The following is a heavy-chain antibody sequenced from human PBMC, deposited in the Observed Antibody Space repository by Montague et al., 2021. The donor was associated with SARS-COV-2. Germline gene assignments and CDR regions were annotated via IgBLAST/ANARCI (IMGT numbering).Heavy chain of an antibody. V-gene: IGHV5-10-1*01. D-gene: IGHD3-10*01. Sequence: SGAEVKKPGESLRISCKVSGYIFISHWITWVRQMPGKGLERMGRIDPSDSYTNYSPSFQGHVSISVDKSISTAYLQWSSLKASDTAMYYCARHASGSFSPFYFDXWGRGTLLTVSS. CDR2: IDPSDSYT. CDR1: GYIFISHW. CDR3: ARHASGSFSPFYFDX. J-gene: IGHJ4*02.